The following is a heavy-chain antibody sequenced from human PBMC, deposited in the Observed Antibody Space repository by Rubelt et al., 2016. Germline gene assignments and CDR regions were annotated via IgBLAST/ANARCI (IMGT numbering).Heavy chain of an antibody. Sequence: QVQLQESGPGLVKPSETLSLTCTVSGYSISSGYYWGWIRQPPGKGLEWIGSIYYSGSTYYNPSLKSRVTISVDTSKNQFSLKLSSVTAADTAVYYCARNPETTHNNWFDPWGQGTLVTVSS. D-gene: IGHD1/OR15-1a*01. V-gene: IGHV4-38-2*02. J-gene: IGHJ5*02. CDR2: IYYSGST. CDR3: ARNPETTHNNWFDP. CDR1: GYSISSGYY.